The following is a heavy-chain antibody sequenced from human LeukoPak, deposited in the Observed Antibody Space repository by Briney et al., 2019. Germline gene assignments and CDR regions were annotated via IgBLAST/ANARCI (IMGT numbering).Heavy chain of an antibody. CDR1: GGTFSSYA. D-gene: IGHD1-1*01. J-gene: IGHJ4*02. CDR3: ARDRPATTGTTWRFDY. V-gene: IGHV1-18*01. Sequence: GSSVKVSCKASGGTFSSYAISWVRQAPGQGLEWMGWISAYNGNTNYTQKLQGRVTMTTDTSTSTAYMELRSLSSDDTAVYYCARDRPATTGTTWRFDYWGQGTLVTVSS. CDR2: ISAYNGNT.